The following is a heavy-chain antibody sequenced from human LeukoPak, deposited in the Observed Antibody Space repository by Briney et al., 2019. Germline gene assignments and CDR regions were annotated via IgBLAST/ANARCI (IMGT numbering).Heavy chain of an antibody. J-gene: IGHJ3*02. CDR3: AKQYSGYEYGAFDI. D-gene: IGHD5-12*01. Sequence: PGGSLRLSCAASGFTFSDYYMSWIRQAPGKGLEWVLYISSSGSIGYADSVKGRFTISRDNAKNSLYLQMNSLRAEDTALYYCAKQYSGYEYGAFDIWGQGTMVTVSS. V-gene: IGHV3-11*01. CDR1: GFTFSDYY. CDR2: ISSSGSI.